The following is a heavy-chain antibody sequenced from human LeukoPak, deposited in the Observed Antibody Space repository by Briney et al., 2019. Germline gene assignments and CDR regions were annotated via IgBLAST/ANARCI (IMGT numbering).Heavy chain of an antibody. CDR3: ARGGPEWELFSGFDY. J-gene: IGHJ4*02. CDR1: GGSISSYY. CDR2: IYYSGST. D-gene: IGHD1-26*01. V-gene: IGHV4-59*01. Sequence: SETLPLTCTVSGGSISSYYWSWIRQPPGKGLEWIGYIYYSGSTNYNPSLKSRVTISVDTSKNQFSLKLSSVTAADTAVYYCARGGPEWELFSGFDYWGQGTLVTVSS.